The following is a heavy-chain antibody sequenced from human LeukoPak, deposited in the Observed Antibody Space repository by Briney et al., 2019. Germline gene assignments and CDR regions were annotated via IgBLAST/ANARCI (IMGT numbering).Heavy chain of an antibody. V-gene: IGHV3-53*01. CDR2: IYSGGST. CDR3: ARDRGIRDGYNPHYYGMDV. CDR1: GFTFSSNY. D-gene: IGHD5-24*01. J-gene: IGHJ6*02. Sequence: GGSLRLSCAASGFTFSSNYMSWVRQAPGKGLEWVSVIYSGGSTYYADSVKGRFTISRDNAKNSLYLQMNSLRDEDTAVYYCARDRGIRDGYNPHYYGMDVWGQGTTVTVSS.